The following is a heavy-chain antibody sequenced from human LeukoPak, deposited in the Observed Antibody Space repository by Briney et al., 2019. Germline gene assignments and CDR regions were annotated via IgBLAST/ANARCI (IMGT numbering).Heavy chain of an antibody. V-gene: IGHV3-30*03. D-gene: IGHD4-17*01. CDR2: ISYDGSNK. CDR1: GFTFSSYG. J-gene: IGHJ4*02. Sequence: GGSLRLSCAASGFTFSSYGMHWVRQAPGKGLEWVAVISYDGSNKYYADSVKGRFTISRDNSKNTLYLQMNSLRAEDTAVYYCARLGARQMLEYWGQGTLVTVSS. CDR3: ARLGARQMLEY.